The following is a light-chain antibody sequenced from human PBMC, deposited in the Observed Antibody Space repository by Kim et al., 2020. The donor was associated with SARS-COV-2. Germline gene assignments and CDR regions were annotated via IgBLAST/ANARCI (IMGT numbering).Light chain of an antibody. CDR1: SSDVRSYTY. J-gene: IGLJ1*01. V-gene: IGLV2-14*01. Sequence: QSALTQPASVSRSPGQSITISCTGTSSDVRSYTYVFWYQQHPGKAPKLMIYEVTKRPSGVSNRFSGSKSGNTASLTISGIQAEDEANYYCSSYTTGYTFVFGTGTKVTVL. CDR3: SSYTTGYTFV. CDR2: EVT.